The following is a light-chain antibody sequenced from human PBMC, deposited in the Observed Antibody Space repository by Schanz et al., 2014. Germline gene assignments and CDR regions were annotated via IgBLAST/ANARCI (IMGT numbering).Light chain of an antibody. J-gene: IGKJ1*01. CDR3: QQYGSSPVT. V-gene: IGKV3-20*01. Sequence: EIVLTQSPGTLSLSPGESATLSCRASQSVSSGYLAWYQHKPGQAPRLLIYGASSRATGIPDRFSGSGSGTDFTLTISRLEPEDFAVYYCQQYGSSPVTFGQGTKVEIK. CDR1: QSVSSGY. CDR2: GAS.